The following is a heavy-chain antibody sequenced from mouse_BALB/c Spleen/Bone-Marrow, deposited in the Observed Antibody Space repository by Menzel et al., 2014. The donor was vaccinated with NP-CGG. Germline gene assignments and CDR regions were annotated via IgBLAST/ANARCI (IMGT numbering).Heavy chain of an antibody. V-gene: IGHV1-69*02. CDR1: GYTFTSYW. D-gene: IGHD1-1*01. CDR3: TRYGNSHYYAIDY. CDR2: IYPSDSYI. Sequence: VQLVESGAELVRPGASLKLSCRASGYTFTSYWINWVKQRPGQGLEWIGNIYPSDSYINYNQRFKDKATLTVDKSSSTAYMQPSSPTSEDSAVYYCTRYGNSHYYAIDYWGQRTSVTVSS. J-gene: IGHJ4*01.